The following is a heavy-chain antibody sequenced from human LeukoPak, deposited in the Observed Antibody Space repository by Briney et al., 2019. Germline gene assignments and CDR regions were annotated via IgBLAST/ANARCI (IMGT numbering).Heavy chain of an antibody. J-gene: IGHJ4*02. CDR2: ISDSGGST. V-gene: IGHV3-23*01. Sequence: PGGSLRLSCAASGFTSSSYAMSWVRQAPGKGLEWVSAISDSGGSTYYADSVKGRFTISRDNSKNTLYLQMNSLRAEDTAVYYCAKVPAYCGGDCLFDYWGQGTLVTVSS. CDR3: AKVPAYCGGDCLFDY. D-gene: IGHD2-21*02. CDR1: GFTSSSYA.